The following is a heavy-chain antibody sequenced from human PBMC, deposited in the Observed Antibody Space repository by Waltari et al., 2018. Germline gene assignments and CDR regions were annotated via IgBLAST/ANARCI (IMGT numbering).Heavy chain of an antibody. CDR3: AKAGGWHDAFDI. V-gene: IGHV3-23*01. J-gene: IGHJ3*02. D-gene: IGHD1-26*01. CDR2: ISGSGGST. CDR1: GFTFSSYA. Sequence: EVQLLESGGGLVQPGGSLRLYCAASGFTFSSYAMSWVRQAPGKGLEWVSAISGSGGSTYYADSVKGRFTISRDNSKNTLYLQMNSLRAEDTAVYYCAKAGGWHDAFDIWGQGTMVTVSS.